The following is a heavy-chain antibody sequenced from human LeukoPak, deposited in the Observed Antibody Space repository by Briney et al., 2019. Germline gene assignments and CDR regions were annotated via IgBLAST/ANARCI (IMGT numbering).Heavy chain of an antibody. J-gene: IGHJ4*02. CDR1: GFTFSSYA. CDR2: ISYDGSNK. Sequence: GGSLRLSCAASGFTFSSYAMHWVRQAPGKGLEWVAVISYDGSNKYYADSVKGRFTISRDNSKNTLYLQMNSLRAEDTAVYYCAKLRLIAADYWGQGTLVTVSS. D-gene: IGHD6-13*01. V-gene: IGHV3-30-3*02. CDR3: AKLRLIAADY.